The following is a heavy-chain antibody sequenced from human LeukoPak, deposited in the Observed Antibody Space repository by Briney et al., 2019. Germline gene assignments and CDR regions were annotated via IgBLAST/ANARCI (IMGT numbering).Heavy chain of an antibody. CDR2: IKSKTDGGTT. CDR3: STDRGVTTIDY. J-gene: IGHJ4*02. D-gene: IGHD4-17*01. CDR1: GFTFSNAW. V-gene: IGHV3-15*01. Sequence: GGSLRLACAASGFTFSNAWMSWVREAPGKGLERVGRIKSKTDGGTTDYAAPVKGRFTISRDDSKNRLYLQMNSLKTEDTAVYYCSTDRGVTTIDYWGQGTPVTVSS.